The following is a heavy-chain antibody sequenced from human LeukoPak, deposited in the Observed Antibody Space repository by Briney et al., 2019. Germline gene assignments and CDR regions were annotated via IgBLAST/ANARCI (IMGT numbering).Heavy chain of an antibody. Sequence: PGGSLRLSCAASGFTFSSFAMSWVRQAPGKGLEWVSAIRGSGGSTNYADSVKGRFTISRDNSKNMLYLQMNSLRAEDTAVYYCARDRDYAFDYWGPGTLVTVSS. CDR3: ARDRDYAFDY. CDR1: GFTFSSFA. CDR2: IRGSGGST. J-gene: IGHJ4*02. V-gene: IGHV3-23*01. D-gene: IGHD3-16*01.